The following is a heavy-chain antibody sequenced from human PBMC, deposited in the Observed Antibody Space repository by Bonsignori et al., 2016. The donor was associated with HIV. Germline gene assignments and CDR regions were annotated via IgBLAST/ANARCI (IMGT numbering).Heavy chain of an antibody. J-gene: IGHJ6*03. CDR3: ARALLESAWYKPAGTYYFYMGV. D-gene: IGHD3-3*01. CDR2: ITYNGDTK. V-gene: IGHV3-30*09. Sequence: WIRQPPGKGLEWVASITYNGDTKSYADSVKGRFVVSRDNAGNTATLHMNNVRGEDSAIYYCARALLESAWYKPAGTYYFYMGVWGKGTTVTVSS.